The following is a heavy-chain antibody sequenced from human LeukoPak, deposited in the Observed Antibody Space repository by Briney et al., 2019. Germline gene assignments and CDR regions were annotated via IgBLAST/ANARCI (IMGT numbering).Heavy chain of an antibody. J-gene: IGHJ4*02. CDR2: IKLDGSEK. D-gene: IGHD2-21*01. Sequence: GGSLRLSCVASGFSFGSNWMSWVRQAPGKGLEWVANIKLDGSEKNYVDSVKGRFTISRDNAKNSLYLQMNSLRAEDTAVYYCARLRYSDYWGQGTLVTVSS. CDR1: GFSFGSNW. V-gene: IGHV3-7*03. CDR3: ARLRYSDY.